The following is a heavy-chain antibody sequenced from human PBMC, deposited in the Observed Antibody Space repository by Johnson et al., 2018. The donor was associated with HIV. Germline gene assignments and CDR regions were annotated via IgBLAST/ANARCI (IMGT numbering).Heavy chain of an antibody. J-gene: IGHJ3*02. CDR2: ISYDGSNK. CDR3: ARDKSGGGTDSGYDHFSAPDAFDI. V-gene: IGHV3-30*03. D-gene: IGHD5-12*01. Sequence: QVQLVESGGGVVRPGGSLRLSCAAAGFTSDDYGMSWVRQAPGKGLEWVAVISYDGSNKYYADSVKGRFTISRDTSKNTLYLRMNSLRAEDTAVYYCARDKSGGGTDSGYDHFSAPDAFDIWGQGTMVTVSS. CDR1: GFTSDDYG.